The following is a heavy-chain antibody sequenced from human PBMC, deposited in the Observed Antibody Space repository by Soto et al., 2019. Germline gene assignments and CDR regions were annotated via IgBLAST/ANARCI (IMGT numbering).Heavy chain of an antibody. Sequence: PGESLKISCKGSGYSFTSYWISWVRQMPGKGLEWMGRIDPSDSYTNYSPSFQGHVTISADKSISTAYLQWSSLKASDTAMYYCASTYRDNTAPFHDYYYGMDVWGQGTTVTVS. CDR1: GYSFTSYW. J-gene: IGHJ6*02. CDR2: IDPSDSYT. V-gene: IGHV5-10-1*01. CDR3: ASTYRDNTAPFHDYYYGMDV. D-gene: IGHD5-18*01.